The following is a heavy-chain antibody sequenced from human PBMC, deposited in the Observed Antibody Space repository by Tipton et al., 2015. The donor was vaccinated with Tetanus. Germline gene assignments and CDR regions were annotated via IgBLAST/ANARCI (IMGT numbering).Heavy chain of an antibody. CDR1: GFTFSSYG. CDR2: IWYDGSDR. D-gene: IGHD2-15*01. Sequence: SLRLSCAASGFTFSSYGMHWVRQAPGKGLEWVSVIWYDGSDRYYADSVKGRFTISRDNSKNTLYLQMNSLRAEDTAVYYCAREGDGRGGSCYSGDFDCWGQGTLVTVSS. V-gene: IGHV3-33*01. CDR3: AREGDGRGGSCYSGDFDC. J-gene: IGHJ4*02.